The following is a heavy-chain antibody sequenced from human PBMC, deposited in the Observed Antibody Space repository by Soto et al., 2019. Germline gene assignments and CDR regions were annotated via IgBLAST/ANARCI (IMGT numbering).Heavy chain of an antibody. CDR3: ARARATVVTPGEISFDI. Sequence: QVQLQESGPGLVKPSQTLSLTCTVSGGSISSGGYYWSWIRQHPGKGLEWLVYIYYSGSTYYNPSLKSRVTRSVDTSKNQFALKLSSVTAADTAVSYCARARATVVTPGEISFDIWGQGTMVTVSS. D-gene: IGHD3-10*01. CDR1: GGSISSGGYY. V-gene: IGHV4-31*03. CDR2: IYYSGST. J-gene: IGHJ3*02.